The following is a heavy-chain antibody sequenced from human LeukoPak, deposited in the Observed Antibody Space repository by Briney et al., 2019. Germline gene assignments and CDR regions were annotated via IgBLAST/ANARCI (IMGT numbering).Heavy chain of an antibody. CDR3: ARDAMYSGSYYKDRGVDKLLGY. Sequence: ASVKVSCKASGGTFSSYAISWVRQAPGQGLEWMGGIIPIFGTANYAQKFQGRVTITTDESTSTAYMGLSSLRSEDTAVYYCARDAMYSGSYYKDRGVDKLLGYWGQGTLVTVSS. CDR2: IIPIFGTA. CDR1: GGTFSSYA. J-gene: IGHJ4*02. D-gene: IGHD1-26*01. V-gene: IGHV1-69*05.